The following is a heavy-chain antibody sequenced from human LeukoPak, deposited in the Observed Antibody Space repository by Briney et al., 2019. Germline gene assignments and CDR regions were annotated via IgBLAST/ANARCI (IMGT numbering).Heavy chain of an antibody. Sequence: SETLSLTCTVSGGSISSGSYYWSWIRQPAGKGLEWIGRIYTSGSTNYSPSLKSRVTISVDTSKNQFSLKLSSVTAADTAVYYCARGRRDGYNQYFDYWGQGTLVTVSS. CDR2: IYTSGST. V-gene: IGHV4-61*02. D-gene: IGHD5-24*01. CDR3: ARGRRDGYNQYFDY. J-gene: IGHJ4*02. CDR1: GGSISSGSYY.